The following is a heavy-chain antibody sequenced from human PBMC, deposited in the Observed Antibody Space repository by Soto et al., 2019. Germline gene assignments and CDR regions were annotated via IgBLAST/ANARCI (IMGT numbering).Heavy chain of an antibody. CDR3: AKEAKAGVVRGVTYFDY. V-gene: IGHV3-23*01. CDR2: ISGSGGST. J-gene: IGHJ4*02. CDR1: GFTFSSYA. D-gene: IGHD3-10*01. Sequence: GGSLRLSCAASGFTFSSYAMSWVRQAPGKGLEWVSAISGSGGSTYYADSVKGRFTISRDNSKNTLYLQMNSLRAEDTAVYYCAKEAKAGVVRGVTYFDYWGQGTLVTVSS.